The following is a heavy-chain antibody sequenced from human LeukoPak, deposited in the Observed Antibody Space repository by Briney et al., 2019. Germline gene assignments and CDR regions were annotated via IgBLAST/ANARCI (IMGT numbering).Heavy chain of an antibody. D-gene: IGHD3-10*01. CDR2: ISSNGSPI. J-gene: IGHJ4*02. CDR3: ARDGGSGILD. CDR1: GFIFSTYS. V-gene: IGHV3-48*04. Sequence: GGSLRLSCATSGFIFSTYSMNWVRQAPGKGLEWVSYISSNGSPIFYADSVKGRFTISRDNAKNSLSLLMNSLRAEDTAVYYCARDGGSGILDWGQGTLVTVSS.